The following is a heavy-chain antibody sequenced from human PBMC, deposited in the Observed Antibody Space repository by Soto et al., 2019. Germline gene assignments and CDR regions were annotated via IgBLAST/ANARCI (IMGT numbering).Heavy chain of an antibody. J-gene: IGHJ6*02. D-gene: IGHD3-22*01. CDR1: CGSISSYY. CDR3: ARDLATMPGRYESRPTDYGMDV. V-gene: IGHV4-59*12. CDR2: IYYSGST. Sequence: SETLSLTCTVSCGSISSYYWSWVRQSPGKGLEWIGYIYYSGSTNYNPSLKSRVTISVDTSKNQFSLKLRSVPAADTGVYYCARDLATMPGRYESRPTDYGMDVWGQGTTVTVSS.